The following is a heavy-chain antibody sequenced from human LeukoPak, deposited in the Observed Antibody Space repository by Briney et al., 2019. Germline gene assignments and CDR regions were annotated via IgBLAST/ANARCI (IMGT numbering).Heavy chain of an antibody. Sequence: ASVKVSCKASGYTFTSYYMHWVRQAPGQGLEWMGWINPNSGGTNYAQKFQGRVTMTRDTSISTAYMELSRLRSDDTAVYYCARTAAVAAATFDCWGQGTLVTVSS. D-gene: IGHD6-13*01. V-gene: IGHV1-2*02. CDR3: ARTAAVAAATFDC. J-gene: IGHJ4*02. CDR2: INPNSGGT. CDR1: GYTFTSYY.